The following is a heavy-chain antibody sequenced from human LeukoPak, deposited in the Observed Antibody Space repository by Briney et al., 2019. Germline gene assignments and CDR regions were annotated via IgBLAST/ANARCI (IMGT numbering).Heavy chain of an antibody. CDR2: IKRKGDDGTI. D-gene: IGHD3/OR15-3a*01. CDR1: GFTFSNAW. CDR3: TAGTGRSDFDY. V-gene: IGHV3-15*01. Sequence: GGSLRLSCAASGFTFSNAWMSSVRQAPGSGREWVGRIKRKGDDGTIDYAAPVKGRLSISRDDSKNTLYLQMNSLKSEDTAVYYCTAGTGRSDFDYWGQGTLVTVSS. J-gene: IGHJ4*02.